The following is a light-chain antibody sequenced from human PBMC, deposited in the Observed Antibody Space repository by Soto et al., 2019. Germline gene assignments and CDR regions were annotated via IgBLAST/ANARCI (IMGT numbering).Light chain of an antibody. J-gene: IGKJ1*01. Sequence: DIQMTQSPSSVSASVGDRVTITCRASQGISSWLAWYQQKPGKAPKLLIYAASSLQSGVPSRFSGSRSGTEFTLTISSLQPEDFASYYCLRDYGDSWTFGQGTKVDTK. CDR2: AAS. CDR3: LRDYGDSWT. V-gene: IGKV1-12*01. CDR1: QGISSW.